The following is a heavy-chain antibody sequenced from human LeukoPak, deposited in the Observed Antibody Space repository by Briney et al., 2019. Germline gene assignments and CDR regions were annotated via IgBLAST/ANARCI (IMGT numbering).Heavy chain of an antibody. Sequence: GSLRLSFAASGFTFNDYAMSWVRQYPGKGLEWVSAIGGSGGSTYYADSVKGRFTISRDNSKNTLYLQMNSLRAEDTALYYCAKERGIYSGYDYFDYWGQGTLVTVSS. V-gene: IGHV3-23*01. D-gene: IGHD5-12*01. CDR3: AKERGIYSGYDYFDY. CDR1: GFTFNDYA. J-gene: IGHJ4*02. CDR2: IGGSGGST.